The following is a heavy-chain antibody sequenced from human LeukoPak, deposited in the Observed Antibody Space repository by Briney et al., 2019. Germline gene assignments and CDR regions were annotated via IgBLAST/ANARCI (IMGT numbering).Heavy chain of an antibody. J-gene: IGHJ4*02. CDR3: ATDLKRIVGATSFDY. CDR1: GYTLTELS. D-gene: IGHD1-26*01. V-gene: IGHV1-24*01. Sequence: ASVKVSCTVSGYTLTELSMHWVRQAPGKGLEWMGGFDPEDGETIYAQKFQGRVTMTEDTSTDTAYMELSSLRSEDTAVYYCATDLKRIVGATSFDYWGQGTLITVSS. CDR2: FDPEDGET.